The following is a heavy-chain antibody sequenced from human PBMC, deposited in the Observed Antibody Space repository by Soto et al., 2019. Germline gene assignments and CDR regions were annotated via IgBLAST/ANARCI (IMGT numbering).Heavy chain of an antibody. CDR3: AKDFHGMDV. J-gene: IGHJ6*02. CDR2: ISYDGSNK. V-gene: IGHV3-30*18. CDR1: GFTFSSYG. Sequence: GGSLRLSXAASGFTFSSYGMHWVRQAPGKGLEWVAVISYDGSNKYYADSVKGRFTISRDNSKNTLYLQMNSLRAEDTAVYYCAKDFHGMDVWGQGATVTVSS.